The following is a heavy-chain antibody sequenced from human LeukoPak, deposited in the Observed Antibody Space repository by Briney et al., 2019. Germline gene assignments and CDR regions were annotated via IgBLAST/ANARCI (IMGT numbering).Heavy chain of an antibody. CDR2: INPNSGGT. CDR3: ARSYDFWSGGPRDYYYMDV. D-gene: IGHD3-3*01. J-gene: IGHJ6*03. Sequence: ASVKVSCKASGYTFTGYYMHWVRQAPGQGLEWMGWINPNSGGTNYAQKFQGRVTMTRDTSISTAYMELSRLRSDDTAVYYCARSYDFWSGGPRDYYYMDVWGKGTTVTVSS. V-gene: IGHV1-2*02. CDR1: GYTFTGYY.